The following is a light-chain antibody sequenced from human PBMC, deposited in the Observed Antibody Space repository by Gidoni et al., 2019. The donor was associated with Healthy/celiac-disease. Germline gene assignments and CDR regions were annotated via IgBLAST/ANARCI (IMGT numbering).Light chain of an antibody. CDR1: SSDVGGYNY. V-gene: IGLV2-14*01. CDR3: SSYTSSSNARV. CDR2: DVS. J-gene: IGLJ2*01. Sequence: QSALTQPASVSGSPGQSITISCTGTSSDVGGYNYVSWYQQHPGKAPKLMIYDVSNRPSGVSTLFSGSKSGNTASLTISGLQAEDEADYYCSSYTSSSNARVFGGGTKLTVL.